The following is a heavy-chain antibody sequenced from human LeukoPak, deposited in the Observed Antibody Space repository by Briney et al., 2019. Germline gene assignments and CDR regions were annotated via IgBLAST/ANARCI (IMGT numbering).Heavy chain of an antibody. Sequence: SVKVFCKASGGTFSSYAISWVRQAPGQGLEWMGGIIPIFGTANYAQKFQGRVTITADKSTSTAYMELSSLRSDDTAVYYCARDGGLEWELLDFDYWGQGTLVTVSS. V-gene: IGHV1-69*06. CDR2: IIPIFGTA. J-gene: IGHJ4*02. CDR1: GGTFSSYA. CDR3: ARDGGLEWELLDFDY. D-gene: IGHD1-26*01.